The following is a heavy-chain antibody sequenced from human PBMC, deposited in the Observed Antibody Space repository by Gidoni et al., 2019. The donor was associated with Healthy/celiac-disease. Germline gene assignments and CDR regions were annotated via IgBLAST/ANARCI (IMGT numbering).Heavy chain of an antibody. D-gene: IGHD5-12*01. J-gene: IGHJ4*02. CDR2: IIPISGTA. V-gene: IGHV1-69*01. CDR1: GGPFSSYA. Sequence: VQMVQSGAEVKKPGSSVKVSCKASGGPFSSYAISWVRQAAGQGFEWMGGIIPISGTADYAQKFHCRMTISADESASTAYMELSSLRSEDMAVYYCAREESGYLTFDYWGQGTLVTVSS. CDR3: AREESGYLTFDY.